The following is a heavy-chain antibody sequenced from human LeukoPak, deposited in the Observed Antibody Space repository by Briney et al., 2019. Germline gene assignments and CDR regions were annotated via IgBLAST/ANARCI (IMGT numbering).Heavy chain of an antibody. D-gene: IGHD6-13*01. V-gene: IGHV3-11*01. CDR2: ITNSGSDI. Sequence: GGSLRLSCVVSGFTFSDFHMGWLCQAPGKGLEWISYITNSGSDIEYADSVKGRFTISWDNAKKSLYLEMNTLRAEDTAIYYCACPYRSRFDYWGQGTLVTVSS. CDR1: GFTFSDFH. CDR3: ACPYRSRFDY. J-gene: IGHJ4*02.